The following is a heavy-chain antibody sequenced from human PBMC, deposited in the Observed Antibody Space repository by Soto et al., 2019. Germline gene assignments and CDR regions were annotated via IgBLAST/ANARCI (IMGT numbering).Heavy chain of an antibody. D-gene: IGHD5-12*01. CDR3: AKGSIEYSASVDN. Sequence: EVQLLESGGGLVQPGGSLRLCCAASGFSFSSYAMVWVRQAPGKGLEWVSVISARGGSLYFANSVKGRFTISRDNSKNVLSLEMNSLRAEDTAIYFCAKGSIEYSASVDNWGQGTLVLVSS. J-gene: IGHJ4*02. CDR1: GFSFSSYA. V-gene: IGHV3-23*01. CDR2: ISARGGSL.